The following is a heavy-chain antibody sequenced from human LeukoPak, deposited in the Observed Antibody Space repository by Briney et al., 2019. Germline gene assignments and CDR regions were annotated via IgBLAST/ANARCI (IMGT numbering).Heavy chain of an antibody. V-gene: IGHV4-59*11. Sequence: PSETLSLTCTVSGGSISSHYWSWIRQPPGKGLEWIGYIYYSGSTNYNPSLKSRVTMSVDTSKNQFSLKLSSVTAADTAVYYCARALRDFWSGYPSAGAFDIWGQGTMVTVSS. J-gene: IGHJ3*02. CDR3: ARALRDFWSGYPSAGAFDI. D-gene: IGHD3-3*01. CDR2: IYYSGST. CDR1: GGSISSHY.